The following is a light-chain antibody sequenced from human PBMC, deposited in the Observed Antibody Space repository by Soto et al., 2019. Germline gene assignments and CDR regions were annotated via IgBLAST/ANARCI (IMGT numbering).Light chain of an antibody. CDR1: QSVSTY. CDR2: GAS. CDR3: QQYGSSLWT. J-gene: IGKJ1*01. V-gene: IGKV3-20*01. Sequence: EIVLTQSPATLSLSPGERATLSCRASQSVSTYLAWYQQKPGQAPRLLIYGASSRATGIPDRFGGSGSGTDFTLTISRLEPEDFAVYYCQQYGSSLWTFGQGTKVDNK.